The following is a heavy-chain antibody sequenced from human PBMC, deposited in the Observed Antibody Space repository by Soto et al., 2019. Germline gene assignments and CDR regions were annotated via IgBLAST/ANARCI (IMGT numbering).Heavy chain of an antibody. J-gene: IGHJ4*02. CDR2: IIPIFGTA. CDR3: ARVEVTRNYFDY. V-gene: IGHV1-69*06. D-gene: IGHD4-4*01. Sequence: SVKVSCKASGGTFSGYAISWVRQAPGQGLEWMGGIIPIFGTANYAQKFQGRVTITADKSTSTAYMELSSLRSEDTAVYYCARVEVTRNYFDYWGQGTLVTVSS. CDR1: GGTFSGYA.